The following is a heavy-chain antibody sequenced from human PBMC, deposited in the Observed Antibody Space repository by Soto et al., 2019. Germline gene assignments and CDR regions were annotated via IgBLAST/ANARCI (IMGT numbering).Heavy chain of an antibody. V-gene: IGHV3-30*18. J-gene: IGHJ4*02. D-gene: IGHD3-10*01. CDR3: AKDRRGAGVRGYFDY. CDR1: GFTFSSYG. CDR2: ISYDGSNK. Sequence: QVQLVESGGGVVQPGKSLRLSCAGSGFTFSSYGMDWVRQAPGKGLEWVAVISYDGSNKYYADSVKGRFTISRDNSKNTLYLKRSGLRADDTVVYYGAKDRRGAGVRGYFDYGGQGPLVTLSS.